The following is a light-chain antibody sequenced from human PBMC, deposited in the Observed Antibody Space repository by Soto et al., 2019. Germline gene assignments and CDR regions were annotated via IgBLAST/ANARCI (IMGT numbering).Light chain of an antibody. V-gene: IGKV3-15*01. CDR2: GVS. CDR1: QSVSSK. CDR3: QQYNTWPHT. Sequence: EIVMTQSPATLSVSPGERATLSCRASQSVSSKLAWFQQKPGQAPSLLIYGVSTRATGVPVRFSGSGSGTEFPLTVNSLQSEDFAVYYCQQYNTWPHTFGQGTKLEIK. J-gene: IGKJ2*01.